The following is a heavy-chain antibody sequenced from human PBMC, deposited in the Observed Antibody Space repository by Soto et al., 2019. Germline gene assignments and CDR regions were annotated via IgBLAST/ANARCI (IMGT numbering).Heavy chain of an antibody. CDR1: EGTFSSYA. CDR3: ARGGYSSSYRFDY. D-gene: IGHD6-6*01. Sequence: QVQLVQSGAEVKKPGSSVKVSCKASEGTFSSYAISWVRQAPGQGLEWMGGIMPIFGPANYAQKYQGRVTITVDESTSTAYMELSSLRSEDTAVYYCARGGYSSSYRFDYWGQGTLVTVSS. CDR2: IMPIFGPA. J-gene: IGHJ4*02. V-gene: IGHV1-69*12.